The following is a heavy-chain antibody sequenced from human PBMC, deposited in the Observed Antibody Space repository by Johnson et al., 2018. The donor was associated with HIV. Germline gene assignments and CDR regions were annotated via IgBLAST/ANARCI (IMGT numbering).Heavy chain of an antibody. CDR1: GFTFSSSA. D-gene: IGHD6-13*01. CDR3: STCSEQQLGAQDPFDI. CDR2: IRYDGTNK. V-gene: IGHV3-30*02. J-gene: IGHJ3*02. Sequence: QVQLVESGGGVVQPGGSLRLSCAASGFTFSSSAMHWVRQAPGKGLEWVAFIRYDGTNKYYADSVKGRFTISRDNPKNTLFLQMHSLRAEDTAVDYCSTCSEQQLGAQDPFDIWGQGTRVTVSA.